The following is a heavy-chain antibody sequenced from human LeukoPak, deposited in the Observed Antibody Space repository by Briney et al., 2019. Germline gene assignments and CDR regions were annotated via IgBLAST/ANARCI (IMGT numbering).Heavy chain of an antibody. CDR2: IYYSGST. CDR1: GGSISSSSYY. CDR3: AVPGIAAAGALSYYYYYMDV. V-gene: IGHV4-39*01. D-gene: IGHD6-13*01. Sequence: SETLSLTCTVSGGSISSSSYYWGWIRQPPGKGLEWIGSIYYSGSTYYNPPLKSRVTISVDTSKNQFSLKLSSVTAANTAVYYCAVPGIAAAGALSYYYYYMDVWGKGTTVTVSS. J-gene: IGHJ6*03.